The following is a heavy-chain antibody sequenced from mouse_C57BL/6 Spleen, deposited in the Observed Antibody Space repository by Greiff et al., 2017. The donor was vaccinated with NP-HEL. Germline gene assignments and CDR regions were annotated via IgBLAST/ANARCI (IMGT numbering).Heavy chain of an antibody. CDR1: GYSITSGYY. J-gene: IGHJ3*01. Sequence: VQLQQSGPGLVKPSQSLSLTCSVTGYSITSGYYWNWIRQFPGNKLEWMGYISYDGSNNYNPSLKNRISITRDTSKNQFFLKLNSVTTEDTATYYCARDRAHYYGSSYDWFAYWGQGTLVTVSA. D-gene: IGHD1-1*01. V-gene: IGHV3-6*01. CDR3: ARDRAHYYGSSYDWFAY. CDR2: ISYDGSN.